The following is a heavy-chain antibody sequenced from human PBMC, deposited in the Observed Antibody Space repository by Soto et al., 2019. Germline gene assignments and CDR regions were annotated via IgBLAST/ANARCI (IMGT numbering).Heavy chain of an antibody. CDR1: GGSIISYY. V-gene: IGHV4-59*01. CDR2: IYYSGST. Sequence: SETLSLTCTVSGGSIISYYWSWILQPPWKGLEWIGYIYYSGSTNYNPSLKSRVTISVDTSKNQFSLKLSSVTAADTAVYYCARGGIGDSSGYYYYYYGMDVWGQGTTVTVSS. D-gene: IGHD3-22*01. CDR3: ARGGIGDSSGYYYYYYGMDV. J-gene: IGHJ6*02.